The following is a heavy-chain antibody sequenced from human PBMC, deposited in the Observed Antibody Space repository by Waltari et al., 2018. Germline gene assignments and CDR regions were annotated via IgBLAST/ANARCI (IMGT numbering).Heavy chain of an antibody. D-gene: IGHD3-3*01. V-gene: IGHV4-34*01. Sequence: QVQLQQWGAGLLKPSETLSLTCAVYGGSFSGYYWSWIRQPPGKGLEWIGEINHSGSTNSNPSLKSRVTISVDTSKNQFSLKLSSVTAADTAVYYCAREPPGFWSGYYADYWGQGTLVTVSS. CDR3: AREPPGFWSGYYADY. J-gene: IGHJ4*02. CDR2: INHSGST. CDR1: GGSFSGYY.